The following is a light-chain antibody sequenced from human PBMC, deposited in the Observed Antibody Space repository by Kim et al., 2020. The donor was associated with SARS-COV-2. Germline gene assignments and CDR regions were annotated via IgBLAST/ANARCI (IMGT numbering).Light chain of an antibody. Sequence: ASVGDRVTITCRASQDINTKLAWYQQKPGKAPKLLIYVASSLQSGVPSRFTGSGSGTDFSLTISSLQPEDFATYYCQQAHSFPLTFGGGTKLEI. CDR3: QQAHSFPLT. J-gene: IGKJ4*01. CDR2: VAS. V-gene: IGKV1D-12*01. CDR1: QDINTK.